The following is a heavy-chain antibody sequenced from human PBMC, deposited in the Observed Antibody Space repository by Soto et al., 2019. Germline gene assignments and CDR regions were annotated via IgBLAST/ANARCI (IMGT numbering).Heavy chain of an antibody. CDR1: GLSLSTTGVG. V-gene: IGHV2-5*02. J-gene: IGHJ6*02. CDR2: IYWDDDK. CDR3: VQSRCGGDCLQSYSSHAYYGLDV. Sequence: QITLKESGPTLVKPTQTLTLTCTFSGLSLSTTGVGVGWIRQPPGKALEWLALIYWDDDKRYSPSLKSRLTITNDTSKNPVVFTMTNMYPVDTATYYCVQSRCGGDCLQSYSSHAYYGLDVWAQGTTVTVSS. D-gene: IGHD2-21*02.